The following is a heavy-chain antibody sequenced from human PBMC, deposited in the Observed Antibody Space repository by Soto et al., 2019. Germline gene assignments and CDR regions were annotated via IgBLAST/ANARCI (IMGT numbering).Heavy chain of an antibody. Sequence: SDTLSLTCTVPGHSISSASSSWSGVRQPPGKGLQWIGSIYHTGSAYYSPSLKSRFTMSVDTSRNQFSLILSSVTAADTAVYFCARVTEWLGGYGMDVWGQGTTVTVSS. V-gene: IGHV4-30-4*02. CDR2: IYHTGSA. CDR3: ARVTEWLGGYGMDV. J-gene: IGHJ6*02. CDR1: GHSISSASSS. D-gene: IGHD3-3*01.